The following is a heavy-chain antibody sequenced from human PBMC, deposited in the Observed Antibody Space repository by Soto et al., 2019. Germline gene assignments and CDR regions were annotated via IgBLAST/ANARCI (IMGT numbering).Heavy chain of an antibody. CDR3: ARDTLGYCSSTSCTKTGNYYYYYGMDV. D-gene: IGHD2-2*01. J-gene: IGHJ6*02. CDR2: IYYSGST. CDR1: GGSISSGDYY. Sequence: QVQLQESGPGLVKPSQTLSLTCTVSGGSISSGDYYWSWIRQPPGKGLEWIGYIYYSGSTYYNPSLKSRVTISVDTSKNQFSLKLSSVTAADTAVYYCARDTLGYCSSTSCTKTGNYYYYYGMDVWGQGTTVTVSS. V-gene: IGHV4-30-4*01.